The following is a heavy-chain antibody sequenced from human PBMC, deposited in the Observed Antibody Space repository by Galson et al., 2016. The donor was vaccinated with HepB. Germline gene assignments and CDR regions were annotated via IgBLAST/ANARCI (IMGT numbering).Heavy chain of an antibody. J-gene: IGHJ4*02. CDR3: ARRTSSWYYFDY. CDR1: GGSISSRYY. CDR2: TYYSGTT. V-gene: IGHV4-39*01. Sequence: SETLSLTCTVSGGSISSRYYWSWIRQPPGKGLEWIGSTYYSGTTSYNPSLKSRVTISVDTSKNQFSLKLSSVTAADTAVYYCARRTSSWYYFDYWGQGTLVTVSS. D-gene: IGHD2-2*01.